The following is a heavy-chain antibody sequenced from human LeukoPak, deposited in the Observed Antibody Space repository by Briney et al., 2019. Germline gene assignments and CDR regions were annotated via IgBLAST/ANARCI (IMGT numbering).Heavy chain of an antibody. CDR2: ISWNSGSV. CDR3: AKSSGYYDPYYFDY. V-gene: IGHV3-9*01. J-gene: IGHJ4*02. D-gene: IGHD3-22*01. CDR1: GSTFADYA. Sequence: PGRSLRLSCATSGSTFADYAIHWVRQGPGKGLEWVSGISWNSGSVGYADSVKGRFTISRDNAKNSLFLEMNSLRAEDTALYYCAKSSGYYDPYYFDYWGQGTLVTVSS.